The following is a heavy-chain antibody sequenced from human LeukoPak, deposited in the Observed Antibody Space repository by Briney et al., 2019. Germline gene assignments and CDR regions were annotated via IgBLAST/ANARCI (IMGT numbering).Heavy chain of an antibody. CDR2: IYYSGST. D-gene: IGHD3-10*01. CDR3: ARGEGWELFSWFDP. Sequence: SETLSLTCTVSGGSISSSSYYWGWIRQPPGKGLEWIGSIYYSGSTNYNPSLKSRVTISVDTSKNQFSLKLSSVTAADTAVYYCARGEGWELFSWFDPWGQGTLVTVSS. J-gene: IGHJ5*02. CDR1: GGSISSSSYY. V-gene: IGHV4-39*07.